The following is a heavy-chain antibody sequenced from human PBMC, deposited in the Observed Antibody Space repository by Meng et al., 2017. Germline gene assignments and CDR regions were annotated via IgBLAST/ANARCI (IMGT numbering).Heavy chain of an antibody. CDR2: ISYDGSNK. CDR3: AREGYLSIVGATYLPYWYFDL. D-gene: IGHD1-26*01. J-gene: IGHJ2*01. CDR1: GFTFSSYA. V-gene: IGHV3-30*07. Sequence: GESLKISCAASGFTFSSYAMHWVRQAPGKGLEWVAVISYDGSNKYYADSVKGRFTISRDNAKNSLYLQMNSLRAEDTAVYYCAREGYLSIVGATYLPYWYFDLWGRGNLVNVAS.